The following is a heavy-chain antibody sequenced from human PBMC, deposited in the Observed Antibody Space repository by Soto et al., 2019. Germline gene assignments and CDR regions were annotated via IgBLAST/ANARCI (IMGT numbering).Heavy chain of an antibody. V-gene: IGHV4-59*01. CDR3: ARYIADSSSYYFDY. Sequence: SETLSLTCTVSGGSISSYYWSWIRQPPGKGLEWIGYIYYSGSTNYNPSLKSRVTISVDTSKNQFSLKLSSVTAADTAVYYCARYIADSSSYYFDYWGQGTLVTVSS. D-gene: IGHD6-6*01. CDR1: GGSISSYY. CDR2: IYYSGST. J-gene: IGHJ4*02.